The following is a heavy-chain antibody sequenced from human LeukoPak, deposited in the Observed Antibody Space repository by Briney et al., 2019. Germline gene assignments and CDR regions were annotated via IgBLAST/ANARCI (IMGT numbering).Heavy chain of an antibody. CDR2: IYYSGST. CDR3: ARGVGMVIRGYYFDY. CDR1: GGSISSGSYY. D-gene: IGHD3-22*01. Sequence: KPSETLSLTCTVAGGSISSGSYYWSWIRQPAGKGLEWIGYIYYSGSTNYNPSLKSRVTISVDTSKNQFSLKLSSVTAVDTAVYYCARGVGMVIRGYYFDYWGQGTLVTVSS. V-gene: IGHV4-61*10. J-gene: IGHJ4*02.